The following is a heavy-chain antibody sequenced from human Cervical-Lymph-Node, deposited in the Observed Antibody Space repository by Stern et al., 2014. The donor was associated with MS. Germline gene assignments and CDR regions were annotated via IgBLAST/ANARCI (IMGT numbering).Heavy chain of an antibody. CDR1: GGTFSKFP. CDR2: IFPVFGTP. V-gene: IGHV1-69*01. J-gene: IGHJ5*02. Sequence: VQLVESGAEVTTPGSSVKVSCNASGGTFSKFPSSWVRQAPGPGLEWLGGIFPVFGTPTYAQEFRGRVTITADVSTSTVYMELSSLRSDDTAVYYCALSSETSDRWYSLGYDLWGQGTLVTVSS. CDR3: ALSSETSDRWYSLGYDL. D-gene: IGHD6-13*01.